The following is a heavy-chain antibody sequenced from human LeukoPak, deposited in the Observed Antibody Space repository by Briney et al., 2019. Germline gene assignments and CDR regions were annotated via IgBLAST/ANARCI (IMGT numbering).Heavy chain of an antibody. V-gene: IGHV3-23*01. CDR2: INRSGDST. CDR3: VKDDNSGWFPPLDF. Sequence: GGSLRLSCAAPGFTFYSYGMNWVRQAPGKGLEWVSGINRSGDSTSYADSVKGRFTISRDNSKNTLYLRMNSLRAEDTAVYYCVKDDNSGWFPPLDFWGQGTLVTVSS. CDR1: GFTFYSYG. J-gene: IGHJ4*02. D-gene: IGHD6-19*01.